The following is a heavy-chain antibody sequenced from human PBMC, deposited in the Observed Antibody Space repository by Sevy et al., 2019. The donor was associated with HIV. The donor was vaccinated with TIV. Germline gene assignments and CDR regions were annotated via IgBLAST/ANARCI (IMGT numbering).Heavy chain of an antibody. V-gene: IGHV3-15*01. CDR2: IKSKTDGGTT. CDR3: TTVDLEGRSWTFDY. CDR1: GFTFSNAW. Sequence: GGSLRLSCAASGFTFSNAWMSWVRQAPGKGLEWVGRIKSKTDGGTTDYAAPVKGRFTISRDDSKNTLYLQMNSLKTEDTAVYYCTTVDLEGRSWTFDYWGQGTLVTVSS. J-gene: IGHJ4*02. D-gene: IGHD6-13*01.